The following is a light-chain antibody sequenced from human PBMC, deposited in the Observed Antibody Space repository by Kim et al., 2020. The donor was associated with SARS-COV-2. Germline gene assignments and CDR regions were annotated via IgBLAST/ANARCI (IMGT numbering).Light chain of an antibody. CDR2: GVT. J-gene: IGLJ3*02. CDR1: SSDVANYNY. V-gene: IGLV2-11*03. CDR3: CSYAGSNTWV. Sequence: GQSVPSSCTGTSSDVANYNYVSWYQQHPGKAPKLMVYGVTKRPSGVPDRFSGSKSGYTASLTISGLQAEDEADYYCCSYAGSNTWVFGGGTQLTVL.